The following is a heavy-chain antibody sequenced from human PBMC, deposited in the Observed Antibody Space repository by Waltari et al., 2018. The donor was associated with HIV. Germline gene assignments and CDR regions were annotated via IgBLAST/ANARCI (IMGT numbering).Heavy chain of an antibody. V-gene: IGHV4-30-2*01. Sequence: QLQLQESGSGLVKPSQTLSLTCAVSGGSISSGGYSWSWIRQPPGKGLEWIGYIYHSGSTYYNPSLKSRVTIAVDRSKNQFSLKLSSVTAADAAVYYCARESGRSSSHGMDVWGQGTTVTVSS. CDR3: ARESGRSSSHGMDV. J-gene: IGHJ6*02. CDR1: GGSISSGGYS. D-gene: IGHD6-6*01. CDR2: IYHSGST.